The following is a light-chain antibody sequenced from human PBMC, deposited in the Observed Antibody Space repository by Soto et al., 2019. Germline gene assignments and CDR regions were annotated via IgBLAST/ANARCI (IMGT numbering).Light chain of an antibody. CDR1: QTVISW. Sequence: DIQRTQTPSTRSGSVGDRVSITCLASQTVISWLAWYQQKPGKAHTLLIYKASTLKSGVPSRFSGSGSGTEFTLTISSLQPDDFATYYCQHYNSYSEEFGQGTKVDI. J-gene: IGKJ1*01. CDR3: QHYNSYSEE. V-gene: IGKV1-5*03. CDR2: KAS.